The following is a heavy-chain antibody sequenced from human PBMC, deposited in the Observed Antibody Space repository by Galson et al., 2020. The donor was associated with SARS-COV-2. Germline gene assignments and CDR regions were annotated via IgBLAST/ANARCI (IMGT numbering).Heavy chain of an antibody. Sequence: SVTVSCKDSGGTFSNYAISWVRQAPGQEPEWMGGIIPIFDTTNHAQNFQGRVTLTADESTSTAYLELSSLRSDDTAVYYCARDDLDFGSGTYYKWTYWGQGTLVTVSS. D-gene: IGHD3-10*01. CDR1: GGTFSNYA. CDR2: IIPIFDTT. CDR3: ARDDLDFGSGTYYKWTY. V-gene: IGHV1-69*13. J-gene: IGHJ4*02.